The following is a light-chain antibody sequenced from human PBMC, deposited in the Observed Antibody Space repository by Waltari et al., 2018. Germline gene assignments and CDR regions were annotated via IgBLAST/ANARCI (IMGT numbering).Light chain of an antibody. Sequence: QLVLTQSPSASASLGASVKPTCTLSSGHSSNVIAWLQQQPEKGPRYLMQVNSDASHSKGDEIPDRFSGSTSGAERYLTISSVQPEDEADYYCQTGGHGTWVFGGGTKLTVL. CDR3: QTGGHGTWV. J-gene: IGLJ3*02. CDR2: VNSDASH. V-gene: IGLV4-69*01. CDR1: SGHSSNV.